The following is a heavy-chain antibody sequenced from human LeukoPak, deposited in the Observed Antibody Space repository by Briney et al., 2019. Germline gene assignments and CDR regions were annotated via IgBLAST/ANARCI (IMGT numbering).Heavy chain of an antibody. V-gene: IGHV3-7*01. D-gene: IGHD3-22*01. CDR1: GFTFSSYA. CDR2: IKQDGSDK. CDR3: ARDYYDSSGYTLRAN. J-gene: IGHJ4*02. Sequence: PGGSLRLSCAASGFTFSSYAMSWVRQAPGKGLEWVANIKQDGSDKYYLDSVKGRFTISRDNAKNSLYLQMNSLRAEDTAVYYCARDYYDSSGYTLRANWGQGTLVTVSS.